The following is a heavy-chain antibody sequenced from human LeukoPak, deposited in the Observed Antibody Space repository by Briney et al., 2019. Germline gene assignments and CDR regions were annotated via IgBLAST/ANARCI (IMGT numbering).Heavy chain of an antibody. V-gene: IGHV4-61*08. CDR1: GGSISSGDYY. CDR3: ARASGAAAGPYFDY. D-gene: IGHD6-13*01. J-gene: IGHJ4*02. Sequence: SETLSLTCTVSGGSISSGDYYWSWIRQPPGKGLEWIGYIYYSGSTNYNPSLKSRVTISVDTSKNQFSLKLSSVTAADTAVYYCARASGAAAGPYFDYWGQGTLVTVSS. CDR2: IYYSGST.